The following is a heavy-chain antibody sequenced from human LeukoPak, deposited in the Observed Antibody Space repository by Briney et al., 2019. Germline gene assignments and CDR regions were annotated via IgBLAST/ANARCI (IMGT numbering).Heavy chain of an antibody. Sequence: ASVKVSCKASGYTFSGYYMHWVRQAPGQGLEWVGWINPNSGGTNYAQKFQGRVTMTRDTSISTAYMELRSLRSDDTAVYYCAREGSSYCSGDSCYGDAFDIWGQGTMVTVSS. V-gene: IGHV1-2*02. CDR1: GYTFSGYY. D-gene: IGHD2-15*01. CDR3: AREGSSYCSGDSCYGDAFDI. CDR2: INPNSGGT. J-gene: IGHJ3*02.